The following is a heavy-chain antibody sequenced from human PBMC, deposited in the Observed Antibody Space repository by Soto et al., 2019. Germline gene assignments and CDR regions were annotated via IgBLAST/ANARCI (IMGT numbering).Heavy chain of an antibody. V-gene: IGHV3-53*01. CDR1: GFSFISKY. Sequence: WGSLRLSCEASGFSFISKYIIFFRHSPYKWLEWVSVLYTGGTITCTFTVRSRIIISRNSPNNTLYRHVNSLRAEDTAVNYCARGCGGGSYYSDWDDWGQGTLVTVSS. J-gene: IGHJ4*02. D-gene: IGHD2-15*01. CDR3: ARGCGGGSYYSDWDD. CDR2: LYTGGTI.